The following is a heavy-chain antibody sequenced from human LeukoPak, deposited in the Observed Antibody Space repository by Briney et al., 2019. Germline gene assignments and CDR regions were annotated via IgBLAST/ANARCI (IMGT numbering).Heavy chain of an antibody. CDR3: ARRDSSGYLSLYYFDY. D-gene: IGHD3-22*01. CDR1: GYTFTSYD. J-gene: IGHJ4*02. CDR2: MNPNSGNT. V-gene: IGHV1-8*01. Sequence: GASVKVSCKASGYTFTSYDINWVRQATGQGLEWMGWMNPNSGNTGYAQKFQGRVTMTRNTSISTAYMELSSLRSEDTAVYYCARRDSSGYLSLYYFDYWGQGTLVTVSS.